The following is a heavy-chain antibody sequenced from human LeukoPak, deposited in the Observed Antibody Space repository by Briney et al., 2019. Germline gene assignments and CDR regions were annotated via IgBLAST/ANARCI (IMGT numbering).Heavy chain of an antibody. J-gene: IGHJ4*02. CDR3: ARVKGICSGTSCYFDY. Sequence: GGSLRLSCAASGFTFSSYAMYCVRQAPGKGLEWVSGISGSGGSTLYTDSVKGRFTISRDNSENTLYLQTNSLRAEDTAIYYCARVKGICSGTSCYFDYWGQGTLVTVSS. D-gene: IGHD2-2*01. CDR1: GFTFSSYA. CDR2: ISGSGGST. V-gene: IGHV3-23*01.